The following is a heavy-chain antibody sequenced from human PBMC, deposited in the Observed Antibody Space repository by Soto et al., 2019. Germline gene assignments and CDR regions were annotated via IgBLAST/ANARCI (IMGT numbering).Heavy chain of an antibody. CDR3: ASYSSSPY. D-gene: IGHD6-6*01. CDR1: GFTFSYYY. J-gene: IGHJ4*02. CDR2: ISSSSSYT. Sequence: GGSLRLSCAASGFTFSYYYMSWIRQAPGKGLEWVSYISSSSSYTNYADSVKGRFTISRDNAKNPLYLQMNSLRAEDTAVYYCASYSSSPYWGQGTLVTVSS. V-gene: IGHV3-11*06.